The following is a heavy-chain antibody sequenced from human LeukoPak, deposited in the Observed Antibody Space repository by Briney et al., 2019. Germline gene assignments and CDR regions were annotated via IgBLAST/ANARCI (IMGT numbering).Heavy chain of an antibody. Sequence: GGSLRLSCAASGFTVSSNYMSWVRQAPGKGLEWVSVIYSGGSTYYADSVKGRFTISRDNSKNTLYLQMNSLRAEDTAVYYCARSPAHAGNDAFDIWGQGTMVTVSS. J-gene: IGHJ3*02. CDR1: GFTVSSNY. D-gene: IGHD4-23*01. CDR3: ARSPAHAGNDAFDI. CDR2: IYSGGST. V-gene: IGHV3-53*01.